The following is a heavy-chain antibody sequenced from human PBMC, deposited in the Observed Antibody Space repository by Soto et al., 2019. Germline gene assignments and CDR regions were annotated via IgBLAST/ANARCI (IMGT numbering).Heavy chain of an antibody. CDR3: VRFLDGGNSDS. Sequence: QVHLQQWGAGLLKPSETLSLTCAVYGGSFSGYYWTWIRHPPGKGLEWIGEINHSGSTNYNPSLKSRVTVSVDTSKNQFSLKLTSVTAADTALYYCVRFLDGGNSDSWGRGTLVTVSS. CDR1: GGSFSGYY. J-gene: IGHJ5*01. CDR2: INHSGST. D-gene: IGHD2-21*02. V-gene: IGHV4-34*01.